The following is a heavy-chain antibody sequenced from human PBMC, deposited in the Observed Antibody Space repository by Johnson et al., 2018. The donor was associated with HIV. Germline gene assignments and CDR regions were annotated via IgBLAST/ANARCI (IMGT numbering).Heavy chain of an antibody. CDR1: GFTFSSYW. J-gene: IGHJ3*02. D-gene: IGHD6-6*01. CDR2: INSDGSST. CDR3: ARAGRSSDAFDI. V-gene: IGHV3-74*02. Sequence: VQLVESGGGLVKPGRSLRLSCAASGFTFSSYWMHWVRQAPGKGLVWVSRINSDGSSTSYADSVKGRFTISRDNAKNTLYLQMNSLRAEDTAVYYCARAGRSSDAFDIWGQGTMVTVSS.